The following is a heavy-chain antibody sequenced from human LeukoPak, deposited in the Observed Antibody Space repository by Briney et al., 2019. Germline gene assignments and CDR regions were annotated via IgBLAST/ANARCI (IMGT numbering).Heavy chain of an antibody. CDR1: GYSVTNNW. D-gene: IGHD1-1*01. V-gene: IGHV5-51*01. Sequence: ESLKISCKGSGYSVTNNWIGWVRQMPGRGLEWMGIIYPDDSDTRYSPSFQGQVTISADKSTNTAYLQWSSLKASDTAMYYCARQLESHRTNYFDYWGQGTLVTVSS. J-gene: IGHJ4*02. CDR2: IYPDDSDT. CDR3: ARQLESHRTNYFDY.